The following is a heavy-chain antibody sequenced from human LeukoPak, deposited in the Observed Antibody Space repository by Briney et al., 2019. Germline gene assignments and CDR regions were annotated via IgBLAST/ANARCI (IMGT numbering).Heavy chain of an antibody. Sequence: SETLSLTCTVPGGSISAYYWSWIRQAPGKGLEWIACINYSGRTKYNPSLQSRVTISLDTSNNHFSLQLRSVTAADTAVYYCARDAGTGTTGNYYYYMDVWGKGTTVTVSS. J-gene: IGHJ6*03. V-gene: IGHV4-59*01. CDR2: INYSGRT. CDR1: GGSISAYY. D-gene: IGHD1-7*01. CDR3: ARDAGTGTTGNYYYYMDV.